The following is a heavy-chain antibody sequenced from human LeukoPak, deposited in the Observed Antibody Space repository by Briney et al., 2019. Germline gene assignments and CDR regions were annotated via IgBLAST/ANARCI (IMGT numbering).Heavy chain of an antibody. Sequence: PGGSLRLSCAASGFTFSSYAMSWVRQTPGKGLEWVSAISGSGGSTYYADSVKGRFTISRDNSKNTLYLQMNSLRAEDTAVYYCATEMYYDYVWGSYPFFDYWGEGTLLTVSS. V-gene: IGHV3-23*01. J-gene: IGHJ4*02. D-gene: IGHD3-16*01. CDR3: ATEMYYDYVWGSYPFFDY. CDR1: GFTFSSYA. CDR2: ISGSGGST.